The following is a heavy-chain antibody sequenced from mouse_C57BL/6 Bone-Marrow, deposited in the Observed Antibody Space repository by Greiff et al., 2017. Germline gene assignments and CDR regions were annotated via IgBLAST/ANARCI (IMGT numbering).Heavy chain of an antibody. CDR1: GFTFSNYW. CDR2: IRLKSDNYAT. Sequence: EVKLMESGGGLVQPGGSMKLSCVASGFTFSNYWMNWVRQSPETGLEWVAQIRLKSDNYATHYAESVKGRFTISRDDSKSSVYLQMNNLRAEDTGIYYCTSITTVVATPWGFDVWGTGTTVTVSS. V-gene: IGHV6-3*01. J-gene: IGHJ1*03. CDR3: TSITTVVATPWGFDV. D-gene: IGHD1-1*01.